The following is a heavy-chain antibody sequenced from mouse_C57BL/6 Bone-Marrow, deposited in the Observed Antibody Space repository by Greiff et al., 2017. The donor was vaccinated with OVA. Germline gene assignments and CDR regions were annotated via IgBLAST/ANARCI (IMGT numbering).Heavy chain of an antibody. D-gene: IGHD2-3*01. Sequence: EVKLMESGGGLVKPGGSLKLSCAASGFTFSSYAMSWVRQTPEKRLEWVATISDGGSYTYYPDTVKGRFTISRDNAKNNLYLQMSHLKSEDTAMYYCARESDGYYFDYWGQGTTLTVSS. V-gene: IGHV5-4*01. J-gene: IGHJ2*01. CDR1: GFTFSSYA. CDR2: ISDGGSYT. CDR3: ARESDGYYFDY.